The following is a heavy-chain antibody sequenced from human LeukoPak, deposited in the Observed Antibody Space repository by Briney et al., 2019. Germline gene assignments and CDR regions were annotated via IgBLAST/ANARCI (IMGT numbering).Heavy chain of an antibody. CDR2: ISSTGSTI. CDR3: ASNPLLGYCSGGSCPENPYYYYGMDV. D-gene: IGHD2-15*01. CDR1: GFTFSDYY. J-gene: IGHJ6*02. Sequence: GGSLRLSCAASGFTFSDYYMSWIRQAPGKGLEWVSHISSTGSTIYYADSVKGRFTISRDNAKNSLYLQMNSLTAEDTAMYYCASNPLLGYCSGGSCPENPYYYYGMDVWGQGTTVTVSS. V-gene: IGHV3-11*01.